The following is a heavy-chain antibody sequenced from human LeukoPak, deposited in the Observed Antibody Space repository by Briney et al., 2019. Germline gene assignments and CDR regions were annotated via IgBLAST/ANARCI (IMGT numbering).Heavy chain of an antibody. CDR1: GGSVSSGSYY. Sequence: SETLSLTCTVSGGSVSSGSYYWSWIRQPPGKGLEWIGYIYYSGSTNYNPSLKSRVTISVDTSKNQFSLKPSSVTAADTAVYYCARVRPGVAATFYDYWGQGTLVTVSS. J-gene: IGHJ4*02. CDR2: IYYSGST. V-gene: IGHV4-61*01. D-gene: IGHD2-15*01. CDR3: ARVRPGVAATFYDY.